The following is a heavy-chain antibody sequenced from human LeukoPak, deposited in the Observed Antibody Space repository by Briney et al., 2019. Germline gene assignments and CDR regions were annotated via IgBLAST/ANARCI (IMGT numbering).Heavy chain of an antibody. CDR2: ITASSTAI. V-gene: IGHV3-48*04. J-gene: IGHJ5*02. D-gene: IGHD1-26*01. CDR3: ARAPKFRLVGVPKGPFDP. CDR1: GFTFNTYT. Sequence: PGGSLRLSCAASGFTFNTYTMNWVRQAPGKGLEWVSYITASSTAIYYADSVKGRFTISRDNAKNSLYLQMNSLRAEDTAVYYCARAPKFRLVGVPKGPFDPWGQGSLVTVSS.